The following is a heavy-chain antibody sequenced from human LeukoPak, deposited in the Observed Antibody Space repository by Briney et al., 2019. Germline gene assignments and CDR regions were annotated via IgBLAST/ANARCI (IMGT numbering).Heavy chain of an antibody. Sequence: GASVKVSCKASGYTLTGYYMHWVRQAPGQGLEWMGRINPNSGGTNYAQKFQGRVTMTRDTSISTAYMELSRLRSDDTAVYYCARDRSRLKYGDYDYWGQGTLVTVSS. J-gene: IGHJ4*02. D-gene: IGHD4-17*01. CDR1: GYTLTGYY. CDR3: ARDRSRLKYGDYDY. V-gene: IGHV1-2*06. CDR2: INPNSGGT.